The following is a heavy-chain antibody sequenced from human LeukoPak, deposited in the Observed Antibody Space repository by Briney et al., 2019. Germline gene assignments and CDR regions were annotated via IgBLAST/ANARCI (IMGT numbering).Heavy chain of an antibody. CDR3: ASDPNGGSYWVKLDY. D-gene: IGHD1-26*01. V-gene: IGHV1-2*02. J-gene: IGHJ4*02. CDR1: GYTFTGYY. CDR2: INPNSGGT. Sequence: ASVKVSCKASGYTFTGYYMHWVRQAPGQGLEWMGWINPNSGGTNYAQKFQGRVTMTRDTSISTAYMELSRLRSDDTAVYYCASDPNGGSYWVKLDYWGQGTLVTVSS.